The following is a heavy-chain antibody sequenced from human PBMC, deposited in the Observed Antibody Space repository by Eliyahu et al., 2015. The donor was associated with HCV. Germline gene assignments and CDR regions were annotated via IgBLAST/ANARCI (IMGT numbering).Heavy chain of an antibody. D-gene: IGHD3-9*01. CDR1: GYRFIDYA. V-gene: IGHV1-3*01. CDR2: INSGNDNT. CDR3: ARTGYYNSQXEV. Sequence: QVQLVQSGAEVKKPGASVKISCXASGYRFIDYAMHWVRQTPGQGLEWVGWINSGNDNTKYXEKFQGRVTVSRDTSAXTAYMELSSLTSEDTAVYYCARTGYYNSQXEVWGQGTLVTVSS. J-gene: IGHJ4*02.